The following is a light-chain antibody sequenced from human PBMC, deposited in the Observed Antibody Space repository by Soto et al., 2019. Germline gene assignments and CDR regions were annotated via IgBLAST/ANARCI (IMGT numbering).Light chain of an antibody. J-gene: IGKJ4*01. V-gene: IGKV1-39*01. Sequence: IQTILSPSSLSASVGDRVTITCRASQSISSYLKWYQQKPGKAPKLLIYSASGGVPSRFSGGGSGTEFTLTISSLQPEDSATYYCQQSYAKPRSFGGGTKV. CDR1: QSISSY. CDR2: SAS. CDR3: QQSYAKPRS.